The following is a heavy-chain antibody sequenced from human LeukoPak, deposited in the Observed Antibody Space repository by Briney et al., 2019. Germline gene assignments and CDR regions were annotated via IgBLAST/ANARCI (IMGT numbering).Heavy chain of an antibody. CDR3: ARSHYDSSGNVDY. Sequence: PSETLSLTCAVYGGPFSGYYWSWIRQPPGKGREWIGEINHSGSTNYNPSLKSRVTISVDTSKNQFSLKLSSVTAADTAVYYCARSHYDSSGNVDYWGQGTLVTVSS. D-gene: IGHD3-22*01. CDR1: GGPFSGYY. J-gene: IGHJ4*02. V-gene: IGHV4-34*01. CDR2: INHSGST.